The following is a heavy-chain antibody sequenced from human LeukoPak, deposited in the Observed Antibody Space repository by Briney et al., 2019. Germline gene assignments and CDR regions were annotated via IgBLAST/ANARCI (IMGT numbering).Heavy chain of an antibody. CDR3: ARDQGYCSRTSCSSLGGWFAH. V-gene: IGHV3-21*01. Sequence: GGSLRLSCAASGFTFSSYSMNWVRQAPGKGLEWVSSISSSSSYIYYADSVKGRFTISGDNSKNTLFLQMNSVRAEDTAVYYCARDQGYCSRTSCSSLGGWFAHWGQGILVTVSS. CDR2: ISSSSSYI. D-gene: IGHD2-2*01. CDR1: GFTFSSYS. J-gene: IGHJ5*02.